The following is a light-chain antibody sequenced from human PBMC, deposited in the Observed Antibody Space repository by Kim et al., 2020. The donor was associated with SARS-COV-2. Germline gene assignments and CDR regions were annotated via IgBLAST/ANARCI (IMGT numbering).Light chain of an antibody. CDR3: QQSYSTPVT. V-gene: IGKV1-39*01. Sequence: DIQMTQSPSSLSASVGDRVTITCRASQSISSYLNWYQQKPGKAPKLLIYAASSLQSGVPLRFSGSGSGTDFTLTISSLQPEDFATYYCQQSYSTPVTFGQGTKVDIK. CDR1: QSISSY. J-gene: IGKJ1*01. CDR2: AAS.